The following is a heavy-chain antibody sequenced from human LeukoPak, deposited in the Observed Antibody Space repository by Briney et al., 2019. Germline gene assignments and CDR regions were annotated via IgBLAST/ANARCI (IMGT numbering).Heavy chain of an antibody. J-gene: IGHJ4*02. CDR3: AKARAGGIAAAFSY. CDR1: GFTFSSYA. Sequence: GGSLRLSCAASGFTFSSYAMSWVRQAPRKGLEWVSAVSGSDGSTYYADSVKGRFTISRDNSRNSLYLQMNSLRAEDTAVYYCAKARAGGIAAAFSYWGQGTLVTVSS. CDR2: VSGSDGST. D-gene: IGHD6-13*01. V-gene: IGHV3-23*01.